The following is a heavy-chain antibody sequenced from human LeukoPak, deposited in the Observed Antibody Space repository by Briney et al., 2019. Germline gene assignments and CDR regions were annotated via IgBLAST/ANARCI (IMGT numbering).Heavy chain of an antibody. CDR2: INQDGSEK. Sequence: GGSLRLSCAASGFTFSSNWMNWVRQAPGKGPEWVANINQDGSEKYYVDSVKGRFTISRDNARNSLHLQMNSLRDEDKAVYYCVRGGSSSWYHFDYWGQGTLVTVSS. CDR1: GFTFSSNW. CDR3: VRGGSSSWYHFDY. V-gene: IGHV3-7*01. D-gene: IGHD6-13*01. J-gene: IGHJ4*02.